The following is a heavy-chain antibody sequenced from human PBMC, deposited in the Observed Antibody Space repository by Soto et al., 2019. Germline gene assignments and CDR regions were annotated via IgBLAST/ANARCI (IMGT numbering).Heavy chain of an antibody. D-gene: IGHD4-17*01. CDR1: GYTFTSYG. J-gene: IGHJ6*02. V-gene: IGHV1-18*01. CDR2: ISAYNGNT. Sequence: ASVKVSCKASGYTFTSYGISWVRQAPGQGLEWMGWISAYNGNTNYAQKLQGRVTMTTDTSTSTAYMELRSLRSDDTAVYYCARDDATTVTKNYYYYGMDVWGQGTTVTVSS. CDR3: ARDDATTVTKNYYYYGMDV.